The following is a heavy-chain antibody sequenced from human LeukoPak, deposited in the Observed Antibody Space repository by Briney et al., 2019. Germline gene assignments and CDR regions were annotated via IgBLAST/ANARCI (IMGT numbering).Heavy chain of an antibody. V-gene: IGHV5-51*01. CDR1: GSPFTTHW. Sequence: GESLKISCQGSGSPFTTHWIAWVRQLPGKGLEWMGIIFPGDSDTTYSPSFEGQATISADKSLNPAYLQWSSLKASDTAMYYCATSESQTRFDFWGQGTLVTVSS. D-gene: IGHD1/OR15-1a*01. J-gene: IGHJ4*02. CDR2: IFPGDSDT. CDR3: ATSESQTRFDF.